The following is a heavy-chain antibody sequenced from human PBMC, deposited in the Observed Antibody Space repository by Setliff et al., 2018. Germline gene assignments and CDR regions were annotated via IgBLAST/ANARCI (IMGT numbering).Heavy chain of an antibody. Sequence: SLTCTVSGGSIRSSSYYWGWIRQPPGKGLEWIGSIYYSGSTYYNPSLKSRVTISVDTPKNQFSLKLNSVTAADTAVYYCARDLYSSSSGGFYYYYYYMDVWGKGTTVTVSS. D-gene: IGHD6-6*01. V-gene: IGHV4-39*02. CDR1: GGSIRSSSYY. CDR2: IYYSGST. J-gene: IGHJ6*03. CDR3: ARDLYSSSSGGFYYYYYYMDV.